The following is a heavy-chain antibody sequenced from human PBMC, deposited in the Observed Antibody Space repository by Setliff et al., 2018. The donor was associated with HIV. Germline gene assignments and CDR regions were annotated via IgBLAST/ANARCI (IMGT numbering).Heavy chain of an antibody. J-gene: IGHJ4*01. CDR2: IYYSGST. CDR1: GGSISSHY. V-gene: IGHV4-59*11. Sequence: PSETLSLTCTVSGGSISSHYWSWIRQPPLKGLEWIGYIYYSGSTNYNPSLKSRVTISVDTSKNQFSLRLSSVTAADTAVYYCVRDRALRFSQSPSLHYFDVWGQGILVTVSS. CDR3: VRDRALRFSQSPSLHYFDV.